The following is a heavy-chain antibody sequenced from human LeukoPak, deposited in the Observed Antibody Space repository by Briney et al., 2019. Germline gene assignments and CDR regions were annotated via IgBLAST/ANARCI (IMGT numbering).Heavy chain of an antibody. D-gene: IGHD3-10*01. J-gene: IGHJ4*02. Sequence: SETLSLTCTVSGGSISSGGYYWSWIRQHPGKGLEWVGYIYYSGSTYYNPSLKSRVPISVDTSKNQFSLKLSSVTAADTAVYYCARGYGSGSYYSYWGQGTLVTVSS. CDR3: ARGYGSGSYYSY. CDR2: IYYSGST. V-gene: IGHV4-31*03. CDR1: GGSISSGGYY.